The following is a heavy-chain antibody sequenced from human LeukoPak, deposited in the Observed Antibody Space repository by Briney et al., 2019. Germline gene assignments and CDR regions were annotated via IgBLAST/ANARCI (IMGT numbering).Heavy chain of an antibody. CDR1: GYTFTGYY. D-gene: IGHD6-6*01. CDR2: INPNSGGT. J-gene: IGHJ4*02. V-gene: IGHV1-2*02. Sequence: ASVKVSCKASGYTFTGYYMHWARQAPGQGLEWMGWINPNSGGTNYAQKFQGRVTMTRDTSISTAYMELSRLRSDDTAVYYCARDSIAARPGFDYWGQGTLVTVSS. CDR3: ARDSIAARPGFDY.